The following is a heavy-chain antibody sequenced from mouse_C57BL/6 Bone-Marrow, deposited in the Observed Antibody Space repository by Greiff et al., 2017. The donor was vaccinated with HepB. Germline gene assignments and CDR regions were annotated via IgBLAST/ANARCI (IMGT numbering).Heavy chain of an antibody. CDR2: INPGSGGT. D-gene: IGHD2-3*01. CDR1: GYAFTNYL. V-gene: IGHV1-54*01. Sequence: QVQLKQSGAELVRPGTSVKVSCKASGYAFTNYLIEWVKQRPGQGLEWIGVINPGSGGTNYNEKFKGKETLTADKSSSTAYMQLSSLTSEDSAVYFCARGVYVGYCAPFDYWGQGTTLTVSS. J-gene: IGHJ2*01. CDR3: ARGVYVGYCAPFDY.